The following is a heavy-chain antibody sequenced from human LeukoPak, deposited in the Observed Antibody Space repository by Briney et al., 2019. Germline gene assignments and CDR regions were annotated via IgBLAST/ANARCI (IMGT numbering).Heavy chain of an antibody. J-gene: IGHJ2*01. CDR2: IRYDGSNK. Sequence: PGRSLRLSCAASGFTFSSYGMHWVRQAPGKGLEWVAFIRYDGSNKYYADSVKGRFTISRDNSKNTLYLQMNSLRAEDTAVYYSVATVVTLLDLWGRGTLVTVSS. CDR3: VATVVTLLDL. CDR1: GFTFSSYG. D-gene: IGHD4-23*01. V-gene: IGHV3-30*02.